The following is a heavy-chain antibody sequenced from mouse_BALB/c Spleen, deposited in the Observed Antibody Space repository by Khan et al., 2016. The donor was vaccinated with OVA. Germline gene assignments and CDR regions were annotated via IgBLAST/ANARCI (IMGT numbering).Heavy chain of an antibody. CDR3: TRGGYYGKSRFAY. D-gene: IGHD2-1*01. J-gene: IGHJ3*01. V-gene: IGHV1S22*01. CDR2: IYPGSGST. Sequence: LQQPGSELVRPGASVKLSCKASGYTFTSYWMHWVKQRHGQGLEWIGNIYPGSGSTNYDEKFKSKGTLTVDTSSSTAYMHLSSLTSEDSAVYYCTRGGYYGKSRFAYWGQGTLVTVSA. CDR1: GYTFTSYW.